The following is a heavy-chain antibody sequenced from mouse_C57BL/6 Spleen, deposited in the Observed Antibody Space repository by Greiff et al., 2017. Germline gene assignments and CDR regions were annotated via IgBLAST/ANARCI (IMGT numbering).Heavy chain of an antibody. CDR3: ARLGNPHAMDY. V-gene: IGHV1-52*01. Sequence: VQLQQPGAELVRPGSSVKLSCKASGYTFTSYWMHWVKQRPIQGLEWIGNIDPSDSETHYNQKFKDKATLTVDKSSSTAYMQLSSLTSEDSAVYYCARLGNPHAMDYWGQGTSVTVSS. D-gene: IGHD2-1*01. CDR1: GYTFTSYW. J-gene: IGHJ4*01. CDR2: IDPSDSET.